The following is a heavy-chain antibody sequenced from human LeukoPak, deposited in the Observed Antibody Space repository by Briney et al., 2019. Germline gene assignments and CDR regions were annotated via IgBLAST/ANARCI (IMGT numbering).Heavy chain of an antibody. CDR1: GFTFSSYW. CDR2: INQDGRET. D-gene: IGHD4-17*01. CDR3: AREFIPYGRMGINYFDY. V-gene: IGHV3-7*01. Sequence: GGSLRLSCAASGFTFSSYWMNWVRQAPGKGLEWVAYINQDGRETYYVDSVKGRFTISRDNAQNSLYLQMNSLRAEDTAVYYCAREFIPYGRMGINYFDYWGQGTLVTVSS. J-gene: IGHJ4*02.